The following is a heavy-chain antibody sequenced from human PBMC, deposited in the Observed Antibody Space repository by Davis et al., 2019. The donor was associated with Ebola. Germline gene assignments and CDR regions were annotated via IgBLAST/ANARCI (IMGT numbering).Heavy chain of an antibody. CDR1: GFTFSAYG. Sequence: PGGSLRLSCAASGFTFSAYGIHWVRQAPGKGLEWVAVISYDGSDLYYSDSVKGRFTISRDNSKNTLYLQMNSLRAEDTAVYLCAKDIGVPIGGIYHYYGMDVWGQGTTVTVSS. CDR3: AKDIGVPIGGIYHYYGMDV. V-gene: IGHV3-30*18. J-gene: IGHJ6*02. D-gene: IGHD1-26*01. CDR2: ISYDGSDL.